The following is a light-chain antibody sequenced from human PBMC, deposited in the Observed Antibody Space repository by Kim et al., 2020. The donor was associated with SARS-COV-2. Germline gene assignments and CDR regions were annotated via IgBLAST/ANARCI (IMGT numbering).Light chain of an antibody. CDR2: EAC. V-gene: IGKV1-39*01. CDR3: QQTYGFPVT. CDR1: PNMVTY. J-gene: IGKJ5*01. Sequence: SIGDRVTITCRASPNMVTYLNRYQRQDAGKPPNHLLFEACHLHSGVPSRFSGGVSGTDFTLSINALHREEFATYDDQQTYGFPVTFGQGTRLEIK.